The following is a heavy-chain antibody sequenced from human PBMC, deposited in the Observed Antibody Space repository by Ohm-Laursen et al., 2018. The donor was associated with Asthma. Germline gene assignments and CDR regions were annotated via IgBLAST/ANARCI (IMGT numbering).Heavy chain of an antibody. CDR3: ARRDFSGGDTNAAFDI. CDR2: ISSTGGST. Sequence: SLRLSCAASKFTFSNYAMNWVRQPPGKGLEWVSEISSTGGSTDYADSVKGRFTISKDNSKNTLFLQMNSLRPDDTAVYYCARRDFSGGDTNAAFDIWGQGTMVAVSS. CDR1: KFTFSNYA. D-gene: IGHD2-21*02. V-gene: IGHV3-23*01. J-gene: IGHJ3*02.